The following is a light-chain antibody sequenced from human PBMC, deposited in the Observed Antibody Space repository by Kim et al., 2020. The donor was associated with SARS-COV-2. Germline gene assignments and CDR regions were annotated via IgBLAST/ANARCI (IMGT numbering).Light chain of an antibody. Sequence: GAPGEGVTRNRGASQRLSSNLAWYQQKPRQAPRLRIYGAPTRATGIPARFSGSGSGTEFTLTISSLQSEDFAVYYCQQYYNWPPTFGGGTKVDIK. J-gene: IGKJ4*02. CDR3: QQYYNWPPT. V-gene: IGKV3-15*01. CDR1: QRLSSN. CDR2: GAP.